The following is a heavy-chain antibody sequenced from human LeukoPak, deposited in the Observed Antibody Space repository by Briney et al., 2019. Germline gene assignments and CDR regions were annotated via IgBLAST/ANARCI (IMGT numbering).Heavy chain of an antibody. CDR3: AKDSSGDFWSGYYTFDY. V-gene: IGHV3-30*18. J-gene: IGHJ4*02. CDR1: GFTFSSYG. CDR2: ISYDERNE. Sequence: GGSLRLSCAASGFTFSSYGMHWVRQAPGKGLEWVAVISYDERNEHYADSVKGRFTISRDNSKNTLYLQMNSLRGEDTALYYCAKDSSGDFWSGYYTFDYWGQGTLVTVSS. D-gene: IGHD3-3*01.